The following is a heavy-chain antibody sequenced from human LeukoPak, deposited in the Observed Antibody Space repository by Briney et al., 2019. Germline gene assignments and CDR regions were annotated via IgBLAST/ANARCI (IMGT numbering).Heavy chain of an antibody. J-gene: IGHJ6*03. V-gene: IGHV1-46*01. CDR2: INPSGGST. D-gene: IGHD2-15*01. Sequence: GASVKVSCKASGYTFTSYYMHWVRQAPGQGLEWMGIINPSGGSTSYAQKFQGRVTMTRDMSTSTVYMELSSLRSEDTAVYYCARVGIFRGYMDVWGKGTTVTVSS. CDR1: GYTFTSYY. CDR3: ARVGIFRGYMDV.